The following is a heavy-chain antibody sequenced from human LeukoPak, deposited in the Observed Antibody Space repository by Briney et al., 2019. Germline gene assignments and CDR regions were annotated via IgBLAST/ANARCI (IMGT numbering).Heavy chain of an antibody. CDR3: AKTSYYYDSSGYYYFDY. Sequence: PGGSLRLSCAASGFTFSSYAMSWVRQAPGKGLEWVSGISDSGGSTYYADSVKGRFTISRDNSKNTLYVQMNSLRAEDTAAYNCAKTSYYYDSSGYYYFDYWGQGTLVTVSS. CDR2: ISDSGGST. CDR1: GFTFSSYA. D-gene: IGHD3-22*01. J-gene: IGHJ4*02. V-gene: IGHV3-23*01.